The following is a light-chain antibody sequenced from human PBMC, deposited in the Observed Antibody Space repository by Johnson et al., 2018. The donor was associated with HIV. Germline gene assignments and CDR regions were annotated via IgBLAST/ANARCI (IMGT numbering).Light chain of an antibody. Sequence: QSVLTQPPSVSAAPRQKVTISCSGSSSNIGNNYVSWYQQLPGTAPKLLIYENTKRPSGIPDRFSGSKSGTSATLAITGLQTGDEADYYCGTWDSRLSASYCFGTGTKVTVL. CDR1: SSNIGNNY. CDR3: GTWDSRLSASYC. V-gene: IGLV1-51*02. J-gene: IGLJ1*01. CDR2: ENT.